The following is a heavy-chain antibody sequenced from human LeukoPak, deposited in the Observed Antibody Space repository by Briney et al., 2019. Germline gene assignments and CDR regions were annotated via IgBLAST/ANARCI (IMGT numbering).Heavy chain of an antibody. CDR1: GFTFSSYW. Sequence: PGGSLRLSCAASGFTFSSYWMTCVRQAPGKGLEWVANIKQDGSEKYCVDSVKGRFTISRDNAKNSLYLQMNSLRAEDTAVYYCARARGAAAALEVDYWGQGTLITVSS. D-gene: IGHD6-13*01. J-gene: IGHJ4*02. CDR2: IKQDGSEK. CDR3: ARARGAAAALEVDY. V-gene: IGHV3-7*03.